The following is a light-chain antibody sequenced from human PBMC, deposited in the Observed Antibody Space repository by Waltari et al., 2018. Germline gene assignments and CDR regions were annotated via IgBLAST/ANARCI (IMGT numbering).Light chain of an antibody. CDR1: SSDVGCYNL. CDR2: EGS. J-gene: IGLJ3*02. V-gene: IGLV2-23*01. CDR3: CSYAGSSTWV. Sequence: QSALTQPASVSGSPGQSITISCTGTSSDVGCYNLVSWYQQHPGKAPKGLIYEGSKRPSGVSNRCYGSKSVNADSLTSYGLQAEDEADYYCCSYAGSSTWVFGGGTKLTVL.